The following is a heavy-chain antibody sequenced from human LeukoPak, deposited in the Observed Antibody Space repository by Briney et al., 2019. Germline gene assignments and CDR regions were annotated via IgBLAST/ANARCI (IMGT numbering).Heavy chain of an antibody. Sequence: SETLSLTCTVSGGSVSSGSYYWSWIRQPPGKGLEWIGYIYYSGSTNYNPSLKSRVTISVDTSKNQFSLKLSSVTAADTAVYYCARAPQGGYGLYFDYWGQGTLVTVSS. CDR3: ARAPQGGYGLYFDY. V-gene: IGHV4-61*01. CDR2: IYYSGST. D-gene: IGHD5-12*01. CDR1: GGSVSSGSYY. J-gene: IGHJ4*02.